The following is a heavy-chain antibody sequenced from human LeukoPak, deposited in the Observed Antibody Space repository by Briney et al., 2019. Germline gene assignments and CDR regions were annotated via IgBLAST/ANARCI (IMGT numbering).Heavy chain of an antibody. CDR2: IYYSGST. D-gene: IGHD6-19*01. Sequence: SETLSLTCTVSGGSISSSSYYWGWIRQPPGKGLEWIGSIYYSGSTYYNPSLKSRVTISVDTSKNQFSLKLSSVTAADTAVYYCEASSGSPRMYSYYYGMDVWGQGTTVTVSS. CDR3: EASSGSPRMYSYYYGMDV. CDR1: GGSISSSSYY. V-gene: IGHV4-39*01. J-gene: IGHJ6*02.